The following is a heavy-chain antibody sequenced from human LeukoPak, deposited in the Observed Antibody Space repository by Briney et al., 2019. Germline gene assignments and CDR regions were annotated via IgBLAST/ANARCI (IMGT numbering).Heavy chain of an antibody. D-gene: IGHD2-15*01. Sequence: GGSLRLSCAASGFTFDDYWMSWVRQAPGKGLEWVSSINWNGGGTGYADSVKGRFTISRDNAKNSLYLQMNSLRAEHTALYYCARLGSCSGGRCYSHYMDVWGKGTTVTVSS. CDR1: GFTFDDYW. CDR2: INWNGGGT. CDR3: ARLGSCSGGRCYSHYMDV. V-gene: IGHV3-20*04. J-gene: IGHJ6*03.